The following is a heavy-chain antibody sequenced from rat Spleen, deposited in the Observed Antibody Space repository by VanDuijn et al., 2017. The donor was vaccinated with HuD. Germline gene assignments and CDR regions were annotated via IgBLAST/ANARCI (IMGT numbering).Heavy chain of an antibody. CDR1: GFTFSNYD. Sequence: EVQLVESGGGLVQPGRSLKLSCAASGFTFSNYDMAWVRQAPEKGLEWVATISDDGTSTYYRDSVKGRFTIFRDNAKSTLYLQMDSLRSEDTGTYYCTRQGIGTSRNFFDYWGQGVMVTVSS. V-gene: IGHV5-7*01. CDR3: TRQGIGTSRNFFDY. CDR2: ISDDGTST. D-gene: IGHD1-5*01. J-gene: IGHJ2*01.